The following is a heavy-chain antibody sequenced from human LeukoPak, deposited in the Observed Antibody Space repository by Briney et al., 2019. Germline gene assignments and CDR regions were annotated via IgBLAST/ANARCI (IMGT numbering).Heavy chain of an antibody. Sequence: GGSLRLSCAASGFIFNNAWMSWVRQAPGKGLEWVGRIKSKTDGGTTDYAAPVKGRFTISRDDSKNTAYLQMNSLKTEDTAVYYCTSWEAMGPEDSSIKDYWGQGTLVTVSS. V-gene: IGHV3-15*01. CDR1: GFIFNNAW. D-gene: IGHD6-6*01. J-gene: IGHJ4*02. CDR3: TSWEAMGPEDSSIKDY. CDR2: IKSKTDGGTT.